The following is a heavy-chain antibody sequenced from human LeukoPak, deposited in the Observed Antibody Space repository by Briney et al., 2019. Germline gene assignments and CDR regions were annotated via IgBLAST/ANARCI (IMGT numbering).Heavy chain of an antibody. J-gene: IGHJ4*02. V-gene: IGHV3-21*04. Sequence: GGSLRLSCAASGFTFSSHSMNWVRQAPGKGLEWVSSFGTRSSSIYYADSVKGRFTISRDNAKNTLYLQMNSLRAEDTAVYYCAKKSPDSSGNPAYDWGQGTLVTVSS. CDR1: GFTFSSHS. D-gene: IGHD4-23*01. CDR2: FGTRSSSI. CDR3: AKKSPDSSGNPAYD.